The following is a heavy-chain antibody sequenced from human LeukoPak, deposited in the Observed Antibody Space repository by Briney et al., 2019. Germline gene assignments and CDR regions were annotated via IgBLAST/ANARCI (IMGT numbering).Heavy chain of an antibody. D-gene: IGHD3-22*01. CDR2: ISGSGGST. CDR1: GFTFSSYG. J-gene: IGHJ4*02. Sequence: GGSLRLSCAASGFTFSSYGMSWVRQAPGKGLEWVSAISGSGGSTYYADSAKGRFTISRDNAKNSLYLQMNSLRAEDTAVYYCARGPYYYDSSIIDYWGQGTLVTVSS. V-gene: IGHV3-23*01. CDR3: ARGPYYYDSSIIDY.